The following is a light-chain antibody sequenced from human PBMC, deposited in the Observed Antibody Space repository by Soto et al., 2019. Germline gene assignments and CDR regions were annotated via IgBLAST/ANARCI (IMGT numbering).Light chain of an antibody. J-gene: IGKJ1*01. V-gene: IGKV3-15*01. CDR3: QQYNNWPRT. Sequence: EIVMTQSPATLSVSPGERATLSCRASQSVSSSLAWYQHKPGQALRLLMYGASTRATGIPARFSGSGSVTEFTLTISSLQSEDFAVYYCQQYNNWPRTFGQGTKVDIK. CDR2: GAS. CDR1: QSVSSS.